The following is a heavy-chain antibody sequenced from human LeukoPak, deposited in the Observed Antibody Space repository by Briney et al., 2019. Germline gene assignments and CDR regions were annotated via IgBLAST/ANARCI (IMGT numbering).Heavy chain of an antibody. Sequence: ASVKVSCKASGYTFTSYGISWVRQAPGQGLEWMGWISAYNGNTNYAQKLQGRVTMTTDTSTSTAYMELRSLRSDDTAVYYCARDLVRIAAAGTRDYWGQGTLVTVSS. V-gene: IGHV1-18*01. J-gene: IGHJ4*02. CDR3: ARDLVRIAAAGTRDY. CDR1: GYTFTSYG. D-gene: IGHD6-13*01. CDR2: ISAYNGNT.